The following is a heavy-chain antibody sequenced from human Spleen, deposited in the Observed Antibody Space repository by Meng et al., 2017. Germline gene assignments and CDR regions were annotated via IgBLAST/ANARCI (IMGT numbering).Heavy chain of an antibody. D-gene: IGHD3-10*01. J-gene: IGHJ4*02. CDR2: IYHSGIT. Sequence: QLQLQESGPGLVQPSETLSLTCTVSGGSIGSAIYYWGWIRQPPGKGLEWIGSIYHSGITHYNPSLKSRVTITVDTSNDRFSLRLTSVTAADTAFYYCACLDYYGNHPGDFWGQGTLVTVSS. V-gene: IGHV4-39*01. CDR1: GGSIGSAIYY. CDR3: ACLDYYGNHPGDF.